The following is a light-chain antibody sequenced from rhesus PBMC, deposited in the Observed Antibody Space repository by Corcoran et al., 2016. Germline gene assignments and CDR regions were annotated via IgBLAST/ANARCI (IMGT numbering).Light chain of an antibody. CDR2: DAS. CDR3: QQHNSYPLT. Sequence: DIQMTQSPSSLSASVGDTVTITCQASQGISKYLAWYQQKPGKAPKLLFYDASTLQSGVPSRFNGSGAGTEFTLPIRSLQPEDFATYYCQQHNSYPLTFGGGTKVEIK. J-gene: IGKJ4*01. V-gene: IGKV1-25*01. CDR1: QGISKY.